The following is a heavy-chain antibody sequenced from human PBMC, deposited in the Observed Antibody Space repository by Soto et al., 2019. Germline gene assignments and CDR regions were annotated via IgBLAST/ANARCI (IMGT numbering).Heavy chain of an antibody. V-gene: IGHV2-70*04. J-gene: IGHJ4*02. Sequence: SVPTLVNPTQTLTLTCTFSGFSLSTSGMRVGWIRQPPGKALEWLARIDWDDDKFYSTSLKTRLTISKDTSKNQVVLTMTNMDPVDTATYYCARNYITGFAYWGQRTLVTVSS. CDR1: GFSLSTSGMR. D-gene: IGHD2-8*02. CDR3: ARNYITGFAY. CDR2: IDWDDDK.